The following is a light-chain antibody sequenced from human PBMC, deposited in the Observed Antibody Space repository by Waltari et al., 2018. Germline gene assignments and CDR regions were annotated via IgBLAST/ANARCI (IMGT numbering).Light chain of an antibody. J-gene: IGKJ1*01. CDR1: PSVGKY. CDR3: QKYVNLPAT. Sequence: EIVLTQSPGTLSLSPGERATLSCRASPSVGKYLVWYQQKPGQAPRLLIYDASTRATGIPDRFSGSGSGTDFSLTISRLEPEDFAVYYCQKYVNLPATFGQGTRVEIK. V-gene: IGKV3-20*01. CDR2: DAS.